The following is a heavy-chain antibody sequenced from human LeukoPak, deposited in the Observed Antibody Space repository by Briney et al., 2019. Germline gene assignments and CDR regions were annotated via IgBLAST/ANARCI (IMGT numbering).Heavy chain of an antibody. CDR2: MSYNGCIK. J-gene: IGHJ4*02. Sequence: PGGSLRLSCAASGFTFSNFYMRWVRQAPGKGLEWVALMSYNGCIKYYGDAVRGRFTISRDNSESTLHLEMTSLRPDDTAGYYCAKGGEQKTFRWGMDYWGQGTLVTVSS. D-gene: IGHD1/OR15-1a*01. CDR1: GFTFSNFY. CDR3: AKGGEQKTFRWGMDY. V-gene: IGHV3-30*18.